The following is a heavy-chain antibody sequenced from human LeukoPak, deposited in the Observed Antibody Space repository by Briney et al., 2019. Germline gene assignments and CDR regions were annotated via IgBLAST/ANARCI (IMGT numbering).Heavy chain of an antibody. CDR1: RYTFTSYY. CDR3: ARGVDSYSSSWYLEGPGGMDV. D-gene: IGHD6-13*01. Sequence: ASVKVSCKASRYTFTSYYMHWVRQAPGQGLEWMGIINPSGGSTSYAQKFQGRVTMTRDTSTSTVYMEVSSLRSEDTAVYYCARGVDSYSSSWYLEGPGGMDVWGQGTTVTVSS. J-gene: IGHJ6*02. CDR2: INPSGGST. V-gene: IGHV1-46*01.